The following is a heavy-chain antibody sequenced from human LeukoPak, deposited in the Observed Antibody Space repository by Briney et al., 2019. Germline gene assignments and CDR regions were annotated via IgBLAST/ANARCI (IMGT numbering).Heavy chain of an antibody. CDR1: GGSFSGYY. Sequence: PSETLSLTCAVYGGSFSGYYWSWIRQPPGKGLEWIGEINHSGSTNYNPSLKSRVTMSVDTSKNQFPLKLSSVTAADTAVYYCARAGRITIFGVVIRKNWFDPWGQGTLVTVSS. CDR3: ARAGRITIFGVVIRKNWFDP. J-gene: IGHJ5*02. V-gene: IGHV4-34*01. CDR2: INHSGST. D-gene: IGHD3-3*01.